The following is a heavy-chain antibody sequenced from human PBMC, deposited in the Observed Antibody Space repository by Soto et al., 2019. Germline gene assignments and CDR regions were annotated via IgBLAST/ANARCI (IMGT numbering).Heavy chain of an antibody. CDR2: INPSGGTT. D-gene: IGHD2-15*01. J-gene: IGHJ3*02. CDR3: ARDRVVVSANPNALEI. Sequence: QVQLVQSGAEVKKPGASVKVSCKSSGYTFSNYYMHWVRQAPGQGLEWMGIINPSGGTTTYTQKFQGRGSMTRNTSTTTVYMELSSVGSEDTAVYYGARDRVVVSANPNALEIWGQGTMVTVST. V-gene: IGHV1-46*01. CDR1: GYTFSNYY.